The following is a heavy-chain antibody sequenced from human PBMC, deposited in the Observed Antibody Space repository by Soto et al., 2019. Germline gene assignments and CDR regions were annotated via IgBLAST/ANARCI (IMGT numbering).Heavy chain of an antibody. CDR3: ASGPGPTNYYDILTGPQGVFDY. CDR2: IYSGGTT. CDR1: GFSVSSKY. V-gene: IGHV3-53*05. Sequence: GGSLRLSCAASGFSVSSKYMNWVRQAPGKGLEWVSVIYSGGTTYYADSVKGRFTISRDISKNTLYLQMNSLRDEDTAVYYCASGPGPTNYYDILTGPQGVFDYRGQGTRVTVSS. D-gene: IGHD3-9*01. J-gene: IGHJ4*02.